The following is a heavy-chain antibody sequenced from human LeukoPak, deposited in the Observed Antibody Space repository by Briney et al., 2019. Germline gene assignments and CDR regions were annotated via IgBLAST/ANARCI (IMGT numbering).Heavy chain of an antibody. Sequence: ASVKVSCKASGYTFTAYYIHWVRQAPGQGLEWMGWIDPNSGDTKYVEKFQGRVTMTRDTSFSTAYMALSSLRSDDTAVYYCAREGRDELDYWGQGTLVTVSS. CDR1: GYTFTAYY. V-gene: IGHV1-2*02. J-gene: IGHJ4*02. CDR2: IDPNSGDT. CDR3: AREGRDELDY.